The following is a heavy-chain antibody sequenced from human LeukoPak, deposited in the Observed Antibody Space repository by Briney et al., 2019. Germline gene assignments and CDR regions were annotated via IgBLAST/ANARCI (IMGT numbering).Heavy chain of an antibody. CDR2: ISSSSSYI. V-gene: IGHV3-21*01. CDR3: ARADIVVVPAATHYCYYGMDV. CDR1: GFTLSSYS. D-gene: IGHD2-2*01. J-gene: IGHJ6*04. Sequence: GGSLRLSRAASGFTLSSYSMNWVRHAPGKGLEWVSSISSSSSYIYYADSVKGRFTISRDNAKNSLYLQMNSLRAEDTAVYYCARADIVVVPAATHYCYYGMDVWGKGTTVTVSS.